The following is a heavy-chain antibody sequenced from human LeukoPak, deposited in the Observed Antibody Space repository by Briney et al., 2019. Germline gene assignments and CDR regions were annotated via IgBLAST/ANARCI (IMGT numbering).Heavy chain of an antibody. J-gene: IGHJ4*02. D-gene: IGHD3-22*01. CDR2: IKQDGSAK. V-gene: IGHV3-7*01. Sequence: PGGCLRLAFAASGLTFSSNWMGWVRQARGKGLEWVANIKQDGSAKYYADYVKGRFTIDRDNAKNSLYLQRNSLRAEDMAVYYCARGKHYYYGSSGSDYWGQGTLVTVSS. CDR1: GLTFSSNW. CDR3: ARGKHYYYGSSGSDY.